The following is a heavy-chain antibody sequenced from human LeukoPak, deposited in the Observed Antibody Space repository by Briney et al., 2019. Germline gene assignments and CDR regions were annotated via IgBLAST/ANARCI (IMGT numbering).Heavy chain of an antibody. J-gene: IGHJ4*02. V-gene: IGHV3-21*01. Sequence: AGGSLRLSCAASGFTFSVYSMNWVRQAPGKGLEWVSSISSSSSYIYYADSVKGRFTISRDNAKNSLYLHMNSLRAEDTAVYYCARASFPDKKFDYWGQGTLVTVSS. CDR2: ISSSSSYI. CDR3: ARASFPDKKFDY. CDR1: GFTFSVYS. D-gene: IGHD3-9*01.